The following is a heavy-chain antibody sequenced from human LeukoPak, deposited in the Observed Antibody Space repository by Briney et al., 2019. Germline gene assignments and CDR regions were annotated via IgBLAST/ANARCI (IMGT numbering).Heavy chain of an antibody. V-gene: IGHV4-4*07. J-gene: IGHJ4*02. Sequence: SETLSLTCTVSGGSMSSSFWSWIRQPARKGLEWFGLIYSGGRINYNTSLKSRVSLSLSTSKNQFSLKLTSVTAADTAVYYCARAPAGCSGTCPFADWGQGTLVTVSS. D-gene: IGHD2-2*01. CDR2: IYSGGRI. CDR3: ARAPAGCSGTCPFAD. CDR1: GGSMSSSF.